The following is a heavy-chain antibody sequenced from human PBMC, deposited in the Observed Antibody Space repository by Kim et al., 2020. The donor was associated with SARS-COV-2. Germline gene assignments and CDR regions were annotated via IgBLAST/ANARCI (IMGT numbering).Heavy chain of an antibody. Sequence: SETLSLTCAVSGGSISSSNWWSWVRQPPGKGREWIGEIYYSGSTNYNPSLKSRVTISVDKSKNQPSLKLSSVTAADTAVFYCATWGRYFGYWRQGTLVTV. CDR1: GGSISSSNW. V-gene: IGHV4-4*02. CDR2: IYYSGST. D-gene: IGHD3-16*01. CDR3: ATWGRYFGY. J-gene: IGHJ4*02.